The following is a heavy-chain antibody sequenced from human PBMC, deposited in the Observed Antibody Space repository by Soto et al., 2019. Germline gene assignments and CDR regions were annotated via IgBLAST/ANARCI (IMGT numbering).Heavy chain of an antibody. CDR2: ISYSGNT. Sequence: LSLTCTVSGGSIGNQYWTWIRQRPGKGLEWIGHISYSGNTNYNPSLKSRVLISQDTSNNQFSLRLSSVTAADTAVYYCARRDWNEAFDIWGQGTMVTVSS. D-gene: IGHD1-1*01. CDR3: ARRDWNEAFDI. V-gene: IGHV4-59*11. J-gene: IGHJ3*02. CDR1: GGSIGNQY.